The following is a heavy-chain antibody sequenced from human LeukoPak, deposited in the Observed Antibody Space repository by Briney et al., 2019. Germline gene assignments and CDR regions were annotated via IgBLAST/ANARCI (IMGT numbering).Heavy chain of an antibody. CDR3: ARAGGTLGTRGAFDI. CDR1: GFTFSSYS. CDR2: ISSGSSTI. J-gene: IGHJ3*02. D-gene: IGHD7-27*01. V-gene: IGHV3-48*04. Sequence: GGSLRLSCAASGFTFSSYSVNWVRQAPGKGLEWVSYISSGSSTICYADSVKGRFTISRDNAKNSLYLQMNSLRAEDTAVYYCARAGGTLGTRGAFDIWGQGTMVTVSS.